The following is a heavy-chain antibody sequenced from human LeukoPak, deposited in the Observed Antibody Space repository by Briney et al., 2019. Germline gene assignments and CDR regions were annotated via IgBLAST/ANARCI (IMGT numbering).Heavy chain of an antibody. CDR1: GYTYTCYY. D-gene: IGHD1-7*01. CDR3: ARDPDLNYVVDY. J-gene: IGHJ4*02. Sequence: GAPVKVSCKACGYTYTCYYLHWVRPAPGQGLDWMGRINPNSGGTHYAQKFQGRVIMNSDTSISTACMKLRRLRSDATAVYYCARDPDLNYVVDYWGQGTLVTVSS. CDR2: INPNSGGT. V-gene: IGHV1-2*06.